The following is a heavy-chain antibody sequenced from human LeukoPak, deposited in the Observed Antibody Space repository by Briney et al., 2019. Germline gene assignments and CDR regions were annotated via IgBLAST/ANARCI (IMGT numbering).Heavy chain of an antibody. CDR1: VYTFTGYY. Sequence: ASVKVSCKASVYTFTGYYVHWVRQAPGQGLEWMGRINSNSGGTNYAQKFQGRFTITRDTSISTAYMELSRLTSDDTAVYYCVRDQGAYWGQGTLVTVSS. CDR2: INSNSGGT. CDR3: VRDQGAY. V-gene: IGHV1-2*02. J-gene: IGHJ4*02. D-gene: IGHD1-26*01.